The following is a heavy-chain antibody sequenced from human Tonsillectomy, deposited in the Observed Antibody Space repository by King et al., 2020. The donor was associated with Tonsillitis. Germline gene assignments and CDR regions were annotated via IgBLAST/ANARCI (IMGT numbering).Heavy chain of an antibody. CDR1: GFTFSSYG. CDR2: ISYDGRNK. CDR3: AKGRIGSGSYYFDY. Sequence: QLVQSGGGVVQPGRSLRLSCAASGFTFSSYGMHWVRQAPGKGLEWVAVISYDGRNKYYADSVKGRFTISRDNSKNTLYLQMNSLRAEDTAVYYCAKGRIGSGSYYFDYWGQGTLVTVSS. J-gene: IGHJ4*02. V-gene: IGHV3-30*18. D-gene: IGHD3-10*01.